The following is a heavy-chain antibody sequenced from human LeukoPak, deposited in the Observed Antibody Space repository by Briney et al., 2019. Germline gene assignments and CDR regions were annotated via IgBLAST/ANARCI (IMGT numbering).Heavy chain of an antibody. CDR1: GFTFSDYW. CDR2: IKPDGSEK. CDR3: ARDRLYGPPDY. V-gene: IGHV3-7*01. D-gene: IGHD4-17*01. Sequence: GGSLRLSCAASGFTFSDYWMTWVRQASGKGLEWVANIKPDGSEKYYVDSVKGRFTISRDNAKHSLYLQMNSLRAEDTAVYYCARDRLYGPPDYWGQGTLVTVSS. J-gene: IGHJ4*02.